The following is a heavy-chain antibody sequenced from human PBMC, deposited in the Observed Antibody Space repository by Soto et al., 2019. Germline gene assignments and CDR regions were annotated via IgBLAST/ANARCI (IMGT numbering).Heavy chain of an antibody. D-gene: IGHD5-18*01. J-gene: IGHJ4*02. CDR3: AADMGGYIYGLGTY. CDR2: IDVGSANA. Sequence: QMQLVQSGPEVKKPGTSVKVSCKASGLTFSSSAVHWVRQARGHRLEWIGWIDVGSANANYAQMVQERVTISRDMSTSTAYMELSSLRPEDTAVYYCAADMGGYIYGLGTYWGQGTLVTVSS. CDR1: GLTFSSSA. V-gene: IGHV1-58*01.